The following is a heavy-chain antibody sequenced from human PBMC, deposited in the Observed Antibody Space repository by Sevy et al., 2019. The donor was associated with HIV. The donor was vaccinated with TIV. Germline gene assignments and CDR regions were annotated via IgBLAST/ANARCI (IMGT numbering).Heavy chain of an antibody. Sequence: GGSLRLSCAASGFTFSSYWMNWVRQAPGKGLEWVANIKQDGSEKYYVDSVKGRFTISRDNAKNSLYLQMNSLRAEDTAVYYCARLTYDILTGYYGFDYWGQGTLVTVSS. D-gene: IGHD3-9*01. CDR3: ARLTYDILTGYYGFDY. J-gene: IGHJ4*02. V-gene: IGHV3-7*01. CDR2: IKQDGSEK. CDR1: GFTFSSYW.